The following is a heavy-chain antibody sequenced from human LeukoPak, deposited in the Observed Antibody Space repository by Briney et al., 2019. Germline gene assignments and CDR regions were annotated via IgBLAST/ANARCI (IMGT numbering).Heavy chain of an antibody. V-gene: IGHV1-2*02. CDR1: GYTFTGYY. Sequence: SVKVSCKASGYTFTGYYMHWVRQAPGQGLEWMGWINPNSGGTNYAQKFQGRVTMTRDTSISTAYMELSRLSSDDTAVYYCARDRAYYYDSSGYYYYYYGMDVWGQGTTVTVSS. D-gene: IGHD3-22*01. CDR2: INPNSGGT. J-gene: IGHJ6*02. CDR3: ARDRAYYYDSSGYYYYYYGMDV.